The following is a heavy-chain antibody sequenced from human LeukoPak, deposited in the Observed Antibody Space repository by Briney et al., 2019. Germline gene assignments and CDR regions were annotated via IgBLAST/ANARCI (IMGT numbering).Heavy chain of an antibody. Sequence: GGSLRLSCAASGFTFSNAWMSWVRQAPGKGLEWVGRIKSKTDGGTTDYAAPVKGRFTISRDDSKNTLYLQMNSLKTEDTAVYYCTTGTSYSSSWQEDYWGQGTLVTVSS. V-gene: IGHV3-15*01. J-gene: IGHJ4*02. CDR2: IKSKTDGGTT. D-gene: IGHD6-13*01. CDR3: TTGTSYSSSWQEDY. CDR1: GFTFSNAW.